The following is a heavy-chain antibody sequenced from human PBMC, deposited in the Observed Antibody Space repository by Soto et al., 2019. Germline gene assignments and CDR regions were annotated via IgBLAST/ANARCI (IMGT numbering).Heavy chain of an antibody. V-gene: IGHV1-69*06. CDR3: ARGVEAMATYYYYGMDV. D-gene: IGHD5-18*01. Sequence: SVKVSCKASGGTFSSYAISWVRQAPGQGLEWMGGIIPIFGTANYAQKFQGRVTITADKSTSTAYMELSSLRSEDTAVYYCARGVEAMATYYYYGMDVRGQGTTVTVSS. CDR2: IIPIFGTA. CDR1: GGTFSSYA. J-gene: IGHJ6*02.